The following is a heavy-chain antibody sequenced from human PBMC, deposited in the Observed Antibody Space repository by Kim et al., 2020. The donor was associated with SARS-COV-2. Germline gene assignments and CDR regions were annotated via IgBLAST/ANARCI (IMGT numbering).Heavy chain of an antibody. J-gene: IGHJ3*02. V-gene: IGHV4-59*08. CDR3: ARGALGYCSSTSCQDAFDI. Sequence: SETLSLTCTVSGGSISSYYWSWIRQPPGKGLEWIGYIYYSGSTNYNPSSKSRVTITVNTAKNQSSLKLSSVTAADTAVYYCARGALGYCSSTSCQDAFDIWGQGTMVTVSS. CDR2: IYYSGST. CDR1: GGSISSYY. D-gene: IGHD2-2*01.